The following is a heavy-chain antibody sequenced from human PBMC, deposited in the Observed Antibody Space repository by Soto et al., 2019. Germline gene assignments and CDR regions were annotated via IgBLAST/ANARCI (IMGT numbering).Heavy chain of an antibody. Sequence: PSETLSLTCAVSGGSISSGGYSWSWIRQPPGKGLEWIGYIYHSGSTYYNPSLKSRVTISVDRSKNQFSLKLSSLTAADTAVYYCAREWVGYGMDVWGQGTTVTVSS. D-gene: IGHD1-26*01. CDR3: AREWVGYGMDV. V-gene: IGHV4-30-2*01. CDR1: GGSISSGGYS. CDR2: IYHSGST. J-gene: IGHJ6*02.